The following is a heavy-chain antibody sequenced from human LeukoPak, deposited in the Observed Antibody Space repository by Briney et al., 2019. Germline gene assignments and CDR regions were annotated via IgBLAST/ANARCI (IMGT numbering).Heavy chain of an antibody. Sequence: SVKVSCKASGGTFSSYAISWVRQAPGQGLEWMGRIIPILGIANYAQKFQGRVTITADKSTSTAYVELSSLRSEDTAVYYCARSDPDYGGNGRDYWGQGTLVTVSS. J-gene: IGHJ4*02. D-gene: IGHD4-23*01. CDR2: IIPILGIA. CDR3: ARSDPDYGGNGRDY. V-gene: IGHV1-69*04. CDR1: GGTFSSYA.